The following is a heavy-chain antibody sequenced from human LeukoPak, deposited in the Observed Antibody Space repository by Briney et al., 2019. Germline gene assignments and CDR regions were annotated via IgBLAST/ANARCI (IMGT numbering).Heavy chain of an antibody. CDR1: GFTFSKYG. Sequence: GGSLRLSCAASGFTFSKYGMHWVRQAPGKGLEWVAVISYDGSHKYYADSVRGRFTISRDNSKNTLYVQMNSLRVEDTAVYYCAKDRVDHDSSGPQSDWGQGTLVTVSS. CDR3: AKDRVDHDSSGPQSD. V-gene: IGHV3-30*18. CDR2: ISYDGSHK. D-gene: IGHD6-19*01. J-gene: IGHJ4*02.